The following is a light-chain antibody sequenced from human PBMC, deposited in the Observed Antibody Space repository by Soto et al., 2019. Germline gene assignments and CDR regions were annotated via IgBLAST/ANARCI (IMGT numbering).Light chain of an antibody. CDR2: AAS. CDR1: QNISTY. CDR3: QQSYGTPLT. J-gene: IGKJ4*01. V-gene: IGKV1-39*01. Sequence: DIPMTQSPSSLSASVGDRLTITCRASQNISTYLNWYRQKPGKAPNLLIYAASTLQSGVPSRFSGSGSGTAFTLTISSLQPEDFATYYCQQSYGTPLTFGGGTKVDIK.